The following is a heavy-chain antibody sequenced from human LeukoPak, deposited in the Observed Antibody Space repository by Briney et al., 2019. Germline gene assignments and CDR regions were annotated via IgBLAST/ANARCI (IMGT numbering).Heavy chain of an antibody. V-gene: IGHV3-7*01. Sequence: GGSLRLSCAASAFTFSSYWMSWVRQAPGKGLEWVANIKQDGSEKYYVDSVKGRFTTSRDNAKNSLYLQMNSLRAEDTAVYYCASWSGRFGELFNWFDPWGQGTLVTVSS. D-gene: IGHD3-10*01. CDR3: ASWSGRFGELFNWFDP. CDR2: IKQDGSEK. J-gene: IGHJ5*02. CDR1: AFTFSSYW.